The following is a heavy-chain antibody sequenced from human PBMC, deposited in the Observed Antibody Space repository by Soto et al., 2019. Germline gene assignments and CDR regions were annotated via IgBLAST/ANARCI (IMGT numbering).Heavy chain of an antibody. CDR3: TRADYGDYVFDY. J-gene: IGHJ4*02. Sequence: PGGSLRLSCAASGFTFSNYAMSWVRQAPGKGLEWVSTLSGSGGSTYYADSVKGRFTISRDDSKNTAYLQMNSLKTEDTAVYYCTRADYGDYVFDYWGQGTLVTVSS. CDR2: LSGSGGST. V-gene: IGHV3-23*01. CDR1: GFTFSNYA. D-gene: IGHD4-17*01.